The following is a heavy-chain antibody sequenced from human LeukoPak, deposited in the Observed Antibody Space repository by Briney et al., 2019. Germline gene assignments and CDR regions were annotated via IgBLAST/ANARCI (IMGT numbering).Heavy chain of an antibody. CDR1: GGSISSSHYY. CDR3: AGQRRVTGPNWFGP. V-gene: IGHV4-39*01. Sequence: PSETLSLTCTVSGGSISSSHYYWGWVRQPPGKGLEWIGSIYYSGNTYYNPSLKSRVTMSLDTSMNQFSLKLNSVTAADTAVYYCAGQRRVTGPNWFGPWGQGTLVTVSS. CDR2: IYYSGNT. D-gene: IGHD2-8*01. J-gene: IGHJ5*02.